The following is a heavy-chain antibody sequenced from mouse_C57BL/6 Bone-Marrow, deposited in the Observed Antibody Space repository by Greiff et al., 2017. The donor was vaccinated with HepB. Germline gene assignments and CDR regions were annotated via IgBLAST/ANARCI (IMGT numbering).Heavy chain of an antibody. J-gene: IGHJ1*03. Sequence: VKVVESGAELVKPGASVKLSCKASGYTFTEYTIHWVKQRSGQGLEWIGWFYPGSGSIKYNEKFKDKATLTADKSSSTVYMELSILTSEDSAFYCCARHEDPVAWYFDVWGTGTTVTVSS. V-gene: IGHV1-62-2*01. CDR1: GYTFTEYT. D-gene: IGHD1-1*01. CDR3: ARHEDPVAWYFDV. CDR2: FYPGSGSI.